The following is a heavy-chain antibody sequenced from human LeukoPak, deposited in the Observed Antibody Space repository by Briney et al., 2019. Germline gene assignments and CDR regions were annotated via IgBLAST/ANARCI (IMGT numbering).Heavy chain of an antibody. J-gene: IGHJ4*02. CDR3: ARLRVSGSYLYYFDY. CDR1: NGSISSYH. CDR2: ILTSGTT. Sequence: SETLSLTCIVSNGSISSYHWSWVRQPPGKGLEWIGYILTSGTTNYNPSLKSRLTISVDTSKNQFTLKLSSVTAADTAVYYCARLRVSGSYLYYFDYWGQGTLVTVSS. V-gene: IGHV4-4*09. D-gene: IGHD1-26*01.